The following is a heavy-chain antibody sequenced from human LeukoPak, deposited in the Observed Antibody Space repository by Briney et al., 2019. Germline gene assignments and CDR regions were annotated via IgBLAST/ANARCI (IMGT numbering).Heavy chain of an antibody. V-gene: IGHV4-61*02. Sequence: SETLSLTCTVSGGSISSGSYYWSWIRQPAGKGLEWIGRIYTSGSTNYNPSLKSRVTISVDTSENQFSLKLSSVTAADTAVYYCARVGSPLYYYDSVHYMDVWGKGTTVTISS. J-gene: IGHJ6*03. D-gene: IGHD3-22*01. CDR3: ARVGSPLYYYDSVHYMDV. CDR1: GGSISSGSYY. CDR2: IYTSGST.